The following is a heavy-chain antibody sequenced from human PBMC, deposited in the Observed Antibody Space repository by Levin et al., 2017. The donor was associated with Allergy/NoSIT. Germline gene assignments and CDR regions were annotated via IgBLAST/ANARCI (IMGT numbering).Heavy chain of an antibody. CDR1: GGSVSSSSYY. CDR3: ARTSYCSGGSCYFLSFDS. V-gene: IGHV4-61*01. Sequence: PSETLSLTCTVSGGSVSSSSYYWRWIRQPPGKGLEWIGYIYYSGSTNYNPSLKSRVTMSVDTSKNQFSLKLSSVTAADTAVYYCARTSYCSGGSCYFLSFDSWGQGTLVTVSS. D-gene: IGHD2-15*01. CDR2: IYYSGST. J-gene: IGHJ4*02.